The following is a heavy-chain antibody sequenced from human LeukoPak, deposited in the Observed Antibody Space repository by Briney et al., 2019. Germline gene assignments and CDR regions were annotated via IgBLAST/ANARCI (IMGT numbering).Heavy chain of an antibody. CDR1: GFTFSSYE. V-gene: IGHV3-23*01. J-gene: IGHJ4*02. CDR2: ISGSGGST. Sequence: GGSLRLSCAASGFTFSSYEMNWVRQAPGKGLEWVSAISGSGGSTYYADSVKGRFTISRDNSKNTLYLQMNSLRAEDTAVYYCAKDLGCCSSTSCSLDYWGQGTLVTVSS. CDR3: AKDLGCCSSTSCSLDY. D-gene: IGHD2-2*01.